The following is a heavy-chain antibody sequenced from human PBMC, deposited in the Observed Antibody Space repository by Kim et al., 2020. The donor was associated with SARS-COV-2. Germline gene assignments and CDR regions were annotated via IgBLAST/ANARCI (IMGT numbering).Heavy chain of an antibody. J-gene: IGHJ6*03. CDR2: IRQDGSEK. Sequence: GGSLRLSCAASGFTFSSYWMSWVRQAPGKGLEWVGNIRQDGSEKYYVDSVKGRFTISRDNAKNSLYLQMNSLRVEDTAVYYCARVRIGYYYAYMDVWGKGPTVTVSS. CDR1: GFTFSSYW. V-gene: IGHV3-7*01. CDR3: ARVRIGYYYAYMDV.